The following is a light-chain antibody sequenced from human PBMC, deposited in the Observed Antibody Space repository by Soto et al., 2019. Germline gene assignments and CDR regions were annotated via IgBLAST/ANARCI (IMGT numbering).Light chain of an antibody. CDR3: QHFNSYPWT. Sequence: DIQMTQSPSPLSASVGDKVTITCRASHSISGWLAWYQQKPGKAPKLLIYGASSLETGVPSRFSGSGSGTEFTLSISSLQPDDVATYYCQHFNSYPWTFGQGTKVDIK. J-gene: IGKJ1*01. V-gene: IGKV1-5*01. CDR2: GAS. CDR1: HSISGW.